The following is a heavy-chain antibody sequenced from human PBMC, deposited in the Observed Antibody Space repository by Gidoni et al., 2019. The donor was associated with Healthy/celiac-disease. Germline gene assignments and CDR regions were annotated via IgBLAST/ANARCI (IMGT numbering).Heavy chain of an antibody. V-gene: IGHV3-21*01. J-gene: IGHJ6*03. Sequence: EVQLVESGGGLVRPGGSLRLSCAASGFTFSSYSMNWVRQAPGKGLEWVSSISSSSSYIYYADSVKGRFTISRDNAKNSLYLQMNSLRAEDTAVYYCARDDHRAYYDFWSGPAGVGYMDVWGKGTTVTVSS. CDR3: ARDDHRAYYDFWSGPAGVGYMDV. CDR2: ISSSSSYI. D-gene: IGHD3-3*01. CDR1: GFTFSSYS.